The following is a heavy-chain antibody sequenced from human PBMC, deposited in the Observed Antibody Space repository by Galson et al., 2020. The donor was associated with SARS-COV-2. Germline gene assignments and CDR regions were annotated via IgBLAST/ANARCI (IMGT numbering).Heavy chain of an antibody. CDR2: IYSGGST. CDR1: GFTVSSNY. CDR3: ATEAYAPGAFDGMDV. Sequence: TGGSLRLSCTASGFTVSSNYMSWVRQAPGKGLEWVSVIYSGGSTYYADSVKGRFTISRDNSKNTLHLHMNSLRAEDTAVYYCATEAYAPGAFDGMDVWGQGTTVTVSS. J-gene: IGHJ6*02. V-gene: IGHV3-66*01.